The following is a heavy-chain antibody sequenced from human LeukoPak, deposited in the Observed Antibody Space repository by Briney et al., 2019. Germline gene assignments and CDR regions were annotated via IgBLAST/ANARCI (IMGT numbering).Heavy chain of an antibody. CDR3: ARYAWLQFRSFDY. CDR2: IYYSGST. D-gene: IGHD5-24*01. CDR1: GGSISSYY. Sequence: PSETLSLTCTGSGGSISSYYWSWIRQPPGKGLEGIGYIYYSGSTNYNPSLKSRVTISVDTSKNQFSLKLSSVTAADTAVYYCARYAWLQFRSFDYWGQGTLVTVSS. V-gene: IGHV4-59*01. J-gene: IGHJ4*02.